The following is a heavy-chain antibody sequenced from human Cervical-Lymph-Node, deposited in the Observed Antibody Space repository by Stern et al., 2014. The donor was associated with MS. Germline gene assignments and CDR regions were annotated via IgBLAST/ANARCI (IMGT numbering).Heavy chain of an antibody. CDR3: ARGLVVSSSLWFDP. CDR2: MNPNIGNT. V-gene: IGHV1-8*01. Sequence: QVQLGQSGAEVKKPGASVKVSCKASGYTFINYDINWVRQAPGRGLEWIGWMNPNIGNTGYAQEFQGRVTMTTHTSISTVYMELSSLTSDDTAVYYCARGLVVSSSLWFDPWGQGTLVTVSS. CDR1: GYTFINYD. D-gene: IGHD6-6*01. J-gene: IGHJ5*02.